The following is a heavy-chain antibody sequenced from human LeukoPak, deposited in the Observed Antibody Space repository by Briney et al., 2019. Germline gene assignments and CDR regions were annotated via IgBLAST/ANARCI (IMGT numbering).Heavy chain of an antibody. Sequence: ASVKVSGKASGYTFTSYDINWVRQATGQGLEWMGWMNPNSGNTGYAQKFQGRVTMTRNTSISTAYMELSSLRSEDTAVYYCARGHRYSGSSPTHYWGQGTLVTVSS. V-gene: IGHV1-8*01. CDR1: GYTFTSYD. J-gene: IGHJ4*02. D-gene: IGHD1-26*01. CDR2: MNPNSGNT. CDR3: ARGHRYSGSSPTHY.